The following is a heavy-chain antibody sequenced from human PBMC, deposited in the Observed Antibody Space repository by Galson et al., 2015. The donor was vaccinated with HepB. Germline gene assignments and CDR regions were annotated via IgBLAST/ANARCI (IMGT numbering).Heavy chain of an antibody. J-gene: IGHJ4*02. CDR2: IYPGDSDT. Sequence: QSGAEVKKPGESLKISCKGSGYSFTSYWIGWVRQMPGKGLEWMGIIYPGDSDTRYSPSFQGQVTISADKSISTAYLQWSSLKASDTAMYYCASHLYYDFWSGPTGPVDYWGQETLVTVSS. CDR3: ASHLYYDFWSGPTGPVDY. CDR1: GYSFTSYW. V-gene: IGHV5-51*01. D-gene: IGHD3-3*01.